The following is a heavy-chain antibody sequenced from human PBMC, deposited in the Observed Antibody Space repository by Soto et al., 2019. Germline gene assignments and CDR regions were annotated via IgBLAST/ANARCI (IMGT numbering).Heavy chain of an antibody. V-gene: IGHV3-30-3*01. CDR1: GFTFSSYA. D-gene: IGHD6-13*01. CDR3: ATCDPGIAAAGSHYGMDV. J-gene: IGHJ6*02. Sequence: GGSLRLSCAASGFTFSSYAMHWVRQAPGKGLEWVAVISYDGSNKYYADSVKGRFTISRDNSKNTLYLQMNSLRAEDTAVYYCATCDPGIAAAGSHYGMDVWGQGTTVTVSS. CDR2: ISYDGSNK.